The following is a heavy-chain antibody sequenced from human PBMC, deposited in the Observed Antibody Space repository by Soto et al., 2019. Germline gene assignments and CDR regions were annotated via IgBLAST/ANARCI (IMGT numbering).Heavy chain of an antibody. V-gene: IGHV1-18*01. CDR1: GYTFTSYG. Sequence: ASVKVSCKASGYTFTSYGISWVRQAPGQWLEWMGWISAYNGNTNYAQKLQGRVTMTTDTSTSTAYMELRSLRSDDTAVYYCARDADSWIQLWSEFDNYYYGMDVWGQGTTVTVSS. CDR3: ARDADSWIQLWSEFDNYYYGMDV. J-gene: IGHJ6*02. D-gene: IGHD5-18*01. CDR2: ISAYNGNT.